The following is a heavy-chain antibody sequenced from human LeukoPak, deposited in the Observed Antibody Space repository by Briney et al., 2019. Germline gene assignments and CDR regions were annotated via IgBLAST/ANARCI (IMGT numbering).Heavy chain of an antibody. CDR3: ARDFHRRLYDSSGYYLY. CDR2: SSSSSSTI. V-gene: IGHV3-48*01. J-gene: IGHJ4*02. Sequence: PGGSLRLYCAASGGTFSSYSMNWVRQAPGRGLEWVSYSSSSSSTIYYADSVKGRFTISRDNAKNSLYLQMNSLRAEDTAVYYCARDFHRRLYDSSGYYLYWGQGTLVTVSS. D-gene: IGHD3-22*01. CDR1: GGTFSSYS.